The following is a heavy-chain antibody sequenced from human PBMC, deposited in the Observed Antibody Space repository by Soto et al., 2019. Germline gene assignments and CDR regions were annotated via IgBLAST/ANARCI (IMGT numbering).Heavy chain of an antibody. D-gene: IGHD3-22*01. CDR1: GFTFSSYA. Sequence: PGGSLRLSCAASGFTFSSYAMSWVRQAPGKGLEWVSAISGRGGSTYYADSVKGRFTISRDNSKNTLYLQMNSLRAEDTAVYYCAKDVTSGSEYDSSGSYDSWGQGTLVTVSS. CDR3: AKDVTSGSEYDSSGSYDS. J-gene: IGHJ4*02. CDR2: ISGRGGST. V-gene: IGHV3-23*01.